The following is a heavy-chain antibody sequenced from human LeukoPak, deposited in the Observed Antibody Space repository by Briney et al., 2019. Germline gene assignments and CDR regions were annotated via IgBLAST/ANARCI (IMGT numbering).Heavy chain of an antibody. V-gene: IGHV1-18*01. CDR2: ISAYNGNT. CDR3: ARDMTKQQPPPLSY. J-gene: IGHJ4*02. CDR1: GYTFTSYG. Sequence: GASVKVSCKASGYTFTSYGISWVRQAPGQGLEWMGWISAYNGNTNYAQKLQGRVTMTTDTSTSTAYMELRSLRSDDTAVYYCARDMTKQQPPPLSYWGQGTLVTVSS. D-gene: IGHD6-13*01.